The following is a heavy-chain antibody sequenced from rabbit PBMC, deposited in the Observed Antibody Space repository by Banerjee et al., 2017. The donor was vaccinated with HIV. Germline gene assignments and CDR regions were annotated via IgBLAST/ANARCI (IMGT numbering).Heavy chain of an antibody. CDR1: GFSFSSSYY. J-gene: IGHJ4*01. CDR2: IYTSTDDNT. D-gene: IGHD6-1*01. CDR3: ARRTTEGGAYGYPNL. Sequence: QSLEESGGDLVKPGASLTLTCTASGFSFSSSYYMCWVRQAPGKGLEWITCIYTSTDDNTYYASWAKGRFTIAKTSSTTVTLQMTSLTAADTATYFCARRTTEGGAYGYPNLWGPGTLVTVS. V-gene: IGHV1S40*01.